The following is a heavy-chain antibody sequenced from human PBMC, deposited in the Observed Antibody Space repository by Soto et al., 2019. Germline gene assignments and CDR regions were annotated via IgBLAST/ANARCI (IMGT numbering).Heavy chain of an antibody. V-gene: IGHV3-53*01. J-gene: IGHJ3*02. CDR2: VYSGGST. CDR1: GFTVSSSY. CDR3: ARGAYCGGGCYGAAFDI. Sequence: GGSLRLSCAASGFTVSSSYMSWVRQAPGKGLEWVSIVYSGGSTYYADSVKGRFTISRDNSKNTLYLQMNSLRAEDTAVYYCARGAYCGGGCYGAAFDIWGQGTMVTVSS. D-gene: IGHD2-21*02.